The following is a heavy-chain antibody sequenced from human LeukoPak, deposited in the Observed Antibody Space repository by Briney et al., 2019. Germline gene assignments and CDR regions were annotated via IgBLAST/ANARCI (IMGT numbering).Heavy chain of an antibody. CDR1: GYTFTSYD. J-gene: IGHJ6*02. CDR3: ARDSLGVGATHYYYYYGMDV. V-gene: IGHV1-8*01. CDR2: MNPNSGNT. Sequence: ASVKVSCKASGYTFTSYDINWVRQATGQGLEWMGWMNPNSGNTGYAQKFQGRVTMTRNTSISTAYMELSRLRSDDTAVYYCARDSLGVGATHYYYYYGMDVWGQGTTVTVSS. D-gene: IGHD1-26*01.